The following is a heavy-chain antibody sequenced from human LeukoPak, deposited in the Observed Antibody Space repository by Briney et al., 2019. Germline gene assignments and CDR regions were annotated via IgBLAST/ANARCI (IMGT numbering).Heavy chain of an antibody. CDR3: ARDPLLWFGELSHFDY. Sequence: GGSLRLSCAASGFTFSSYGMHWVRQAPGKGLEWVAVISYDGSNKYYADSVKGRFTISRDNSKNTLYLQMNSLRAEDTAVYYCARDPLLWFGELSHFDYWGQGTLVTVSS. CDR2: ISYDGSNK. V-gene: IGHV3-30*03. J-gene: IGHJ4*02. CDR1: GFTFSSYG. D-gene: IGHD3-10*01.